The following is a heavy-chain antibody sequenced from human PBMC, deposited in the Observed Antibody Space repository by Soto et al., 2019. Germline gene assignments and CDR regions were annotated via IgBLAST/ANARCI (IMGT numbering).Heavy chain of an antibody. V-gene: IGHV1-69*13. CDR3: AKDGGKDGYFGNWFDP. CDR1: GCTFSNYA. D-gene: IGHD5-12*01. J-gene: IGHJ5*02. Sequence: GASVKVSCKSSGCTFSNYAITWVRQAPGQGLEWLGRIIPIFGSANFAQKFQGRVTLTADESTTTAYMELSNLRSDDTAAYYCAKDGGKDGYFGNWFDPWGQGTLVTVSS. CDR2: IIPIFGSA.